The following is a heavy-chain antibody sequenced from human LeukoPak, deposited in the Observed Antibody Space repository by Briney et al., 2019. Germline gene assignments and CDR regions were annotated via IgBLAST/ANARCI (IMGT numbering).Heavy chain of an antibody. D-gene: IGHD2-2*01. CDR3: AKVLNVYCSSISCPPFFDY. CDR1: GFTFSSYA. CDR2: ISYDGSNK. Sequence: GGSLRLSCAASGFTFSSYAMHWVRQAPGKGLEWGALISYDGSNKFYADSVKGRLTISRDNSKNTLYLQINSLRAEDTAVYYCAKVLNVYCSSISCPPFFDYWGQGTLVTVSS. V-gene: IGHV3-30*18. J-gene: IGHJ4*02.